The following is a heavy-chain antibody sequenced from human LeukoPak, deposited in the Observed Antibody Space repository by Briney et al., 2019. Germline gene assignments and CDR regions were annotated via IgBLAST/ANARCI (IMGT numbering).Heavy chain of an antibody. CDR3: ARRGVGYSYALLYWYFDL. CDR1: GDSINNKTYY. D-gene: IGHD5-18*01. Sequence: PSETLSLTCIVSGDSINNKTYYWGWIRQPPGKGLEWIGNIYYSGGTYYNPSLKSRVTVSVDLSKNQFSLKLSSVTAADTAVYYCARRGVGYSYALLYWYFDLWGRGTLVTVSS. CDR2: IYYSGGT. V-gene: IGHV4-39*07. J-gene: IGHJ2*01.